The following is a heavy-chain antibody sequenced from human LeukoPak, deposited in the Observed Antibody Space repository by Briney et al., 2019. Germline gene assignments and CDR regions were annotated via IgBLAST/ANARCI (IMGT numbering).Heavy chain of an antibody. V-gene: IGHV3-48*02. CDR3: ATDYGGNSGTDY. CDR1: GFTFSSYS. J-gene: IGHJ4*02. D-gene: IGHD4-23*01. CDR2: IGPSMTTI. Sequence: GGSLRLSCAASGFTFSSYSMNWVRQAPGKGLEWVSYIGPSMTTIFYADSVKGRFTISRDNGKNSLYLQMNSLRDEDTAVYYCATDYGGNSGTDYWGQGTLVTVSS.